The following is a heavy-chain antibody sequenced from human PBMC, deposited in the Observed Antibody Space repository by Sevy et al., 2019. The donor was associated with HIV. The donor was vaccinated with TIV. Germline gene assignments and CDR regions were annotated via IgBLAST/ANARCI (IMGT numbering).Heavy chain of an antibody. Sequence: GGSLRLSCAASGFTFSSYAMHWVRQAPGKGLEWVAVISYDGSNKYYADSVKGRFTISRDNSKNTLYLQMNSLRAEDTAVYYCAREPHPGSSGYYATWDFDLWGRGTLVTVSS. V-gene: IGHV3-30*04. CDR1: GFTFSSYA. J-gene: IGHJ2*01. CDR2: ISYDGSNK. D-gene: IGHD3-22*01. CDR3: AREPHPGSSGYYATWDFDL.